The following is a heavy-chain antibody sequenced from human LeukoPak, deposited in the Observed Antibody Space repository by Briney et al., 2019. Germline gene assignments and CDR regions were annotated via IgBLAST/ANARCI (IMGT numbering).Heavy chain of an antibody. D-gene: IGHD3-3*01. V-gene: IGHV1-2*06. CDR3: ARSIPYDFWSGYYLDY. CDR2: INPNSGGT. Sequence: ASVKVSCKASGYTFTGYYMHWVRQAPGQGPEWMGRINPNSGGTNYAQKFQGRVTMTRDTSISTAYMELSRLRSDDTAVYYCARSIPYDFWSGYYLDYWGQGTLVTVSS. CDR1: GYTFTGYY. J-gene: IGHJ4*02.